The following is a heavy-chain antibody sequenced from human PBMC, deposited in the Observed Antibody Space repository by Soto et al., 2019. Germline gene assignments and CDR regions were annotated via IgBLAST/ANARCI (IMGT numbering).Heavy chain of an antibody. CDR1: VYTFTSYG. V-gene: IGHV1-18*01. J-gene: IGHJ5*02. CDR2: ISAYNGNT. CDR3: ARELEPYYDSSGYYFP. Sequence: ASVKVSCKASVYTFTSYGIRWVRLAPGQGLEWMGWISAYNGNTNYAQKLQGRVTMTTDTSTSTAYMELRSLRSDDTAVYYCARELEPYYDSSGYYFPWGQGTLVTVSS. D-gene: IGHD3-22*01.